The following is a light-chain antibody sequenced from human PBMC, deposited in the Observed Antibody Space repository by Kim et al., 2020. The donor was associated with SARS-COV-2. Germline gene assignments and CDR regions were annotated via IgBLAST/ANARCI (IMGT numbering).Light chain of an antibody. V-gene: IGLV1-40*01. Sequence: GPWVYITWPASSSTVRACFIVHWYQQIPGTAPKLLIYDNNHRPSAVPDRFSGSKYGTSASLDITGLHAEDEADYYSQSYDNVNDSVFGGGTQLTVL. CDR3: QSYDNVNDSV. CDR1: SSTVRACFI. CDR2: DNN. J-gene: IGLJ3*02.